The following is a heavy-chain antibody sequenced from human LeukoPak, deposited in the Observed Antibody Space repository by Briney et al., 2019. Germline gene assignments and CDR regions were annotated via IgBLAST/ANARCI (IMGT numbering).Heavy chain of an antibody. D-gene: IGHD3-10*01. CDR2: ISGSGGST. CDR3: AKGGTYYTSSWFDP. V-gene: IGHV3-23*01. J-gene: IGHJ5*02. Sequence: PGGSLRLSCAASGFTLNNYPMSWVRQAPGKGLEWVSAISGSGGSTYYADSVKGRFTISRDNSENTLYLQMNSLRAEDTAVYYCAKGGTYYTSSWFDPWGQGTLVTVSS. CDR1: GFTLNNYP.